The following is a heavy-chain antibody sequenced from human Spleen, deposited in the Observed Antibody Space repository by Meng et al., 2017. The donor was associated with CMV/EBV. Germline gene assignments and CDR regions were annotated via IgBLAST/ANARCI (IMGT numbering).Heavy chain of an antibody. V-gene: IGHV1-69*05. CDR2: IIPIFNTA. Sequence: SGGTFSNYAISWRRQAPGQGLEWMGGIIPIFNTANYAQKFQGRVTITTDESTSTAYMELSSLRSEDTAVYYCAREGWLQLRGYFDYWGQGTLVTVSS. CDR3: AREGWLQLRGYFDY. J-gene: IGHJ4*02. D-gene: IGHD5-24*01. CDR1: GGTFSNYA.